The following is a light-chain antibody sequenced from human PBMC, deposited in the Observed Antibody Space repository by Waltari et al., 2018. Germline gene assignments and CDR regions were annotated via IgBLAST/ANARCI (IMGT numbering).Light chain of an antibody. Sequence: SSELTQDPAVSVALGQTVKITCDGDSLRSHYASWYQQKPGQAPISVMVSVNSRPAGVPDRFSGSRAGNTASLTITEAQAEDEGDYYCSSRDSSGDHVVFGGGTRLTVL. V-gene: IGLV3-19*01. CDR2: SVN. J-gene: IGLJ2*01. CDR3: SSRDSSGDHVV. CDR1: SLRSHY.